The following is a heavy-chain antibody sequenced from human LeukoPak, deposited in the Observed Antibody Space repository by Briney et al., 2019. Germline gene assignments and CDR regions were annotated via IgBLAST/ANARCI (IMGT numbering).Heavy chain of an antibody. D-gene: IGHD6-13*01. CDR2: ISTSSSYI. Sequence: GGSLRLSCAASGFSLSSYSMNWVRQAPGGGLEWVSSISTSSSYIYDADSVKGRFTISRDNSKNTLYLQMNSLRAEDTAMYYCARDVPKVGAAAGVWGQGTLVTVSS. CDR3: ARDVPKVGAAAGV. CDR1: GFSLSSYS. V-gene: IGHV3-21*01. J-gene: IGHJ4*02.